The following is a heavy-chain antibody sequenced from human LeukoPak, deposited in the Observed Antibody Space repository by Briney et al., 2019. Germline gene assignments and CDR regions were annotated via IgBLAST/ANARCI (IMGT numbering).Heavy chain of an antibody. Sequence: GGSLRLSCAASGVSFSSFFMHWVRQAPGKGLEYVSGISASGGRTYYANSVKGRFTISRDNSKNTLYLHLGSLRPEDMAVYYCARGTRFITVAGTSLSFDPWGQGILVIVSS. D-gene: IGHD6-19*01. CDR3: ARGTRFITVAGTSLSFDP. CDR1: GVSFSSFF. CDR2: ISASGGRT. V-gene: IGHV3-64*01. J-gene: IGHJ5*02.